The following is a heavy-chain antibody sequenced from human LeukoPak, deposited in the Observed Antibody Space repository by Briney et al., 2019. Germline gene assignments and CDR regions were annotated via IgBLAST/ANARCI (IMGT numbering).Heavy chain of an antibody. D-gene: IGHD2-8*01. CDR1: GYTFTSYG. Sequence: ASVKVSCKASGYTFTSYGIIWVRQAPGQGLEYMGWISANNGNTNYAQKFQGRVTMTTDTSTRTAYMELRSLTSDDTAIYYCARDMSFAVSMVSPDYWGQGTLVTVSS. CDR2: ISANNGNT. J-gene: IGHJ4*02. V-gene: IGHV1-18*01. CDR3: ARDMSFAVSMVSPDY.